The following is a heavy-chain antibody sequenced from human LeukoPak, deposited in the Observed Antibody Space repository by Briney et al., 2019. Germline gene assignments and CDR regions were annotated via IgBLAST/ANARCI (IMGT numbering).Heavy chain of an antibody. V-gene: IGHV3-11*04. D-gene: IGHD6-19*01. CDR1: RFTFSDYY. J-gene: IGHJ4*02. Sequence: GGSLRLSCAASRFTFSDYYMSWIRQAPGKGLEWVSYIIRSGSAIYYAHSVKGRFTISRDTAKKSLYLYINTVRDENTAVYYFARDIAVALSSEYWGQGTLVSVSS. CDR3: ARDIAVALSSEY. CDR2: IIRSGSAI.